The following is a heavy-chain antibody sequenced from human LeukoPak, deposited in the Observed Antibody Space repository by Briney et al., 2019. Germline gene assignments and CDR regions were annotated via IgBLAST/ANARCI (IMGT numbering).Heavy chain of an antibody. CDR3: ARQGYSTGWFDLDY. V-gene: IGHV5-51*01. CDR1: GYSFTTYW. CDR2: IYPGDSDT. J-gene: IGHJ4*02. D-gene: IGHD6-19*01. Sequence: GESLKISCKASGYSFTTYWIAWVRQMPGKGLEWMGIIYPGDSDTRYSPSFQGQVTISADKSISTAYLQWSSLKASDTAMYYCARQGYSTGWFDLDYWGQGTLVTVSS.